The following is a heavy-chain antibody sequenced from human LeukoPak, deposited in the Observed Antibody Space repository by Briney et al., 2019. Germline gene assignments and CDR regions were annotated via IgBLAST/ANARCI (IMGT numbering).Heavy chain of an antibody. CDR1: GFSFSYCS. V-gene: IGHV3-48*01. CDR3: ANHLACGSTSCPPFDD. Sequence: GGSLRLSCAASGFSFSYCSMNWVRQAPGKGLEWVSYISSSSSTIYYADSVRGRFTISRDNSKNTLYLQMNSLRAEDTAVYYCANHLACGSTSCPPFDDWGQGTLVTVSS. CDR2: ISSSSSTI. D-gene: IGHD2-2*01. J-gene: IGHJ4*02.